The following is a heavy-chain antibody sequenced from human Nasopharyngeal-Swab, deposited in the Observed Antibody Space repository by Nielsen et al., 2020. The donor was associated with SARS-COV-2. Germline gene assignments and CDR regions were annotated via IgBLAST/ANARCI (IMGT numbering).Heavy chain of an antibody. D-gene: IGHD3-22*01. Sequence: GGSLRLSCAASGFSFSSYWMTWVRQAPGKGLEWVANLNKDGSETYYVDSVKGRFTISRDNAKNSLFLQMNTLRGEDTAVYYCVRGGTMIVVELYYFDYWGQGTLVTVSS. CDR3: VRGGTMIVVELYYFDY. J-gene: IGHJ4*02. CDR2: LNKDGSET. V-gene: IGHV3-7*01. CDR1: GFSFSSYW.